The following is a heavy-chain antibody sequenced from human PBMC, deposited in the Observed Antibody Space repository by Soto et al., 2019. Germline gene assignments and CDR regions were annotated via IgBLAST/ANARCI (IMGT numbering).Heavy chain of an antibody. CDR1: GFSLSTSQMC. J-gene: IGHJ4*02. CDR3: ARTYYDSFDY. D-gene: IGHD3-22*01. Sequence: SGPTLVNPTETLTLTCTFSGFSLSTSQMCVSWIRQPPGKALEWLARIDWDDDKYYSASLKTRLTISKDTSRNQVVLTMTNMDPVDTVTYYCARTYYDSFDYWGQGTLVTVSS. CDR2: IDWDDDK. V-gene: IGHV2-70*11.